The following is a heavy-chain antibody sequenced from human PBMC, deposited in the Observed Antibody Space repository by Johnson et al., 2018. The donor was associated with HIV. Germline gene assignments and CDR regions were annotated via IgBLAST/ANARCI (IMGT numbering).Heavy chain of an antibody. CDR1: GFTFSSYA. CDR3: AATYYYDSSGSRYPFDI. Sequence: QVQLVESGGGVMRPGGSLRLSCAASGFTFSSYAMHWVRQAPGKGLEWVAVIRYDGSNKYYADSVKGRFTISRDNSKNTLYLQMNSLRAEDTAVYYCAATYYYDSSGSRYPFDIWGQGTMVTVSS. J-gene: IGHJ3*02. D-gene: IGHD3-22*01. V-gene: IGHV3-30*02. CDR2: IRYDGSNK.